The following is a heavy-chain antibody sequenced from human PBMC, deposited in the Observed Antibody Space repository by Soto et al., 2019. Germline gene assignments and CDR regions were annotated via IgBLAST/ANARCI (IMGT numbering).Heavy chain of an antibody. D-gene: IGHD3-3*01. CDR1: CGSISSGDYY. J-gene: IGHJ6*02. V-gene: IGHV4-30-4*01. CDR2: IYYSGST. Sequence: SETLSLTCTVSCGSISSGDYYWSWIRQPPGKGLEWIGYIYYSGSTYYNPSLKSRVTISVDTSKNQFSLKLSSVTAADTAVYYCARQYYDFWSYYYGMDVWGQGTTVTVSS. CDR3: ARQYYDFWSYYYGMDV.